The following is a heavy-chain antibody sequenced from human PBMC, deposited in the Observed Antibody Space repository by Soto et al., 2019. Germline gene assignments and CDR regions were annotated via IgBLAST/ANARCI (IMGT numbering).Heavy chain of an antibody. D-gene: IGHD2-8*01. CDR2: IIHSGST. J-gene: IGHJ5*02. V-gene: IGHV4-34*12. Sequence: VQLQRWGEGLLKLSGTLSLTWAVIGGSLGGYYGGGIPRPPGKGLGGIGEIIHSGSTNYNPSLKSRVTISVDTSKNQFSLKLSSVTAADTAVYYCARVLNGVPVDNWFDPWGQGTLVTVSS. CDR3: ARVLNGVPVDNWFDP. CDR1: GGSLGGYY.